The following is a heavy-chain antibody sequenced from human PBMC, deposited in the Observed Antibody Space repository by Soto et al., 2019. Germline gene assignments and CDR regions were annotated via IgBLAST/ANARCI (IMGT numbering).Heavy chain of an antibody. Sequence: GGSLRLSCVGSGITLSSYAMTWVRQARGKGLGWVSTISGSNGAKHYAASVRGRFTIPRDPSMNTLFLQMDSLTADDTAVYYCTKIRGYGGYWGQGAQVTVSS. V-gene: IGHV3-23*01. D-gene: IGHD5-18*01. J-gene: IGHJ4*02. CDR1: GITLSSYA. CDR2: ISGSNGAK. CDR3: TKIRGYGGY.